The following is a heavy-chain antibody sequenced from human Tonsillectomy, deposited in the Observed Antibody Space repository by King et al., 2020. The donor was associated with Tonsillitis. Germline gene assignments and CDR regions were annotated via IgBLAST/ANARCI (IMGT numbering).Heavy chain of an antibody. Sequence: QLQESGPGLVKSSETLSLTCAVSGGSVSSASYYWSWLRQPPGKGLEWIGYIYYSGSTNFNPSLKSRVTISVDTSKHQFSLNLSPVTAADTAVYYCARGSYYYYYGMDVWGQGTTVTVSS. CDR3: ARGSYYYYYGMDV. J-gene: IGHJ6*02. CDR2: IYYSGST. CDR1: GGSVSSASYY. V-gene: IGHV4-61*01.